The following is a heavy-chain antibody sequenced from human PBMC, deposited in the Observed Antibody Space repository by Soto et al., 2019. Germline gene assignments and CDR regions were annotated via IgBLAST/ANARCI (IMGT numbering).Heavy chain of an antibody. CDR2: FDPEDGET. CDR1: GYTLTELS. D-gene: IGHD3-10*01. J-gene: IGHJ6*02. V-gene: IGHV1-24*01. CDR3: ATHGGYYYGSGSYWGMDV. Sequence: ASVKVSCKVSGYTLTELSMHWVRQAPGKGLEWMGGFDPEDGETIYAQKFQGRVTMTEDTSTDTAYMELSSLRSEDTAVYYCATHGGYYYGSGSYWGMDVWGQGTTVTSP.